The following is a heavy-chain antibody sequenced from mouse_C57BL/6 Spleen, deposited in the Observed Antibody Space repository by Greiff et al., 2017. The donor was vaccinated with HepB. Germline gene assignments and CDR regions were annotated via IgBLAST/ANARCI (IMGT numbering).Heavy chain of an antibody. V-gene: IGHV5-4*03. CDR2: ISDGGSYT. J-gene: IGHJ3*01. D-gene: IGHD2-4*01. Sequence: DVKLVESGGGLVKPGGSLKLSCAASGFTLSSYAMSWVRQTPEKRLEWVATISDGGSYTYYPDNVKGRFTISRDNAKNNLYLQMSHLKSEDTAMYYCAIYDYDRVAWFAYWGQGTLVTVSA. CDR3: AIYDYDRVAWFAY. CDR1: GFTLSSYA.